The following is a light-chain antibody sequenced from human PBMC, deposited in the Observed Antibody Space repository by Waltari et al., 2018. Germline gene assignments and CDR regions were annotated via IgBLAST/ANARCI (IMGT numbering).Light chain of an antibody. CDR1: SSNIGRNT. V-gene: IGLV1-44*01. CDR3: AAWDDSLNAVV. Sequence: QSVVTQPPSASGTPGQRVTISCSGSSSNIGRNTVHWYQQLPGTAPKPLLYSNNQRPSGVPDRFSGSKSGTSASLAISGLQSEDEADYYCAAWDDSLNAVVFGGGTKLTVL. J-gene: IGLJ3*02. CDR2: SNN.